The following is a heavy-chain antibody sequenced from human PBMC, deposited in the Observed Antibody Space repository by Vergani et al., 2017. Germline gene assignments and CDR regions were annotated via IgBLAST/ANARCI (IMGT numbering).Heavy chain of an antibody. CDR3: ARSGGAYGELL. CDR1: GGSISSSSYY. CDR2: IYYSGST. V-gene: IGHV4-39*01. D-gene: IGHD4-17*01. J-gene: IGHJ4*02. Sequence: QLQLQESGPGLVKPSETLSLTCTVSGGSISSSSYYWGWIRQPPGKGLEWIGSIYYSGSTYYNPSLKSRVTISVDTSKNQFSLKLSSVTAADTAVYYCARSGGAYGELLWGQGTLVTVSS.